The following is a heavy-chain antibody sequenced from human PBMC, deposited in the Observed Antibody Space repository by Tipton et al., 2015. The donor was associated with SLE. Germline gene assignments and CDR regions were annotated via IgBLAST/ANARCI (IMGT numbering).Heavy chain of an antibody. CDR2: IYYSGST. D-gene: IGHD1-26*01. V-gene: IGHV4-39*07. Sequence: TLSLTCTVSGGPISSSSYYWGWIRQPPGKGLEWIGSIYYSGSTYYNPSLKSRVTISVDTSKNQFSLKLSSVTAADTAVYYCAREGIVGAREYWGQGTLVTVSS. J-gene: IGHJ4*02. CDR1: GGPISSSSYY. CDR3: AREGIVGAREY.